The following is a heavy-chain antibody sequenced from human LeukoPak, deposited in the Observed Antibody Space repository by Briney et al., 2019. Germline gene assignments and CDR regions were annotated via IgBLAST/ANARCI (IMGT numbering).Heavy chain of an antibody. V-gene: IGHV4-39*01. CDR2: IYYSGST. CDR3: ARHALVGVSYQGPRIIDY. CDR1: GGSISSSSYY. J-gene: IGHJ4*02. D-gene: IGHD1-26*01. Sequence: TSETLSLTCTVSGGSISSSSYYWGWIRQPPGKGLEWIGSIYYSGSTYYNPSLKSRVTISVDTSKNQFSLKLSSVTAADTAVYYCARHALVGVSYQGPRIIDYWGQGTLVTASS.